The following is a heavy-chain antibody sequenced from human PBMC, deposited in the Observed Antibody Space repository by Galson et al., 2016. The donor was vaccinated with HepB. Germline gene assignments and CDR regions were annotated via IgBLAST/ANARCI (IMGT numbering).Heavy chain of an antibody. CDR3: TRDGALPGGWVWIDP. D-gene: IGHD6-19*01. CDR2: ISGSSDKI. Sequence: SLRLSCAASGFAFSSHSMNWVRQAPGKGLEWLAYISGSSDKIYYVDSVKGRFAVSRDNAKNSVYLQMNSLRVEDTAVYYCTRDGALPGGWVWIDPWGQGTLVIVSS. CDR1: GFAFSSHS. V-gene: IGHV3-48*04. J-gene: IGHJ5*02.